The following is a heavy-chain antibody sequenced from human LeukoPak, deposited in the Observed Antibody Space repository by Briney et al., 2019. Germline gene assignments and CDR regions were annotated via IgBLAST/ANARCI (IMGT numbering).Heavy chain of an antibody. J-gene: IGHJ4*02. CDR1: GFTFSSYS. CDR2: ISSSSSYI. D-gene: IGHD3-22*01. CDR3: ARDDSSGYYQDY. V-gene: IGHV3-21*01. Sequence: GGSLRLSCAASGFTFSSYSMNWVRQAPGKGLEWVSSISSSSSYIYYADSVKGRFNISRDNAKNSLYLQMNSLRAEDTAVYYCARDDSSGYYQDYWGQGTLVTVSS.